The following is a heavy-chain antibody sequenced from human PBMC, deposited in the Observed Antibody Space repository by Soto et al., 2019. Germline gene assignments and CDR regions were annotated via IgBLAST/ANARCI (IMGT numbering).Heavy chain of an antibody. CDR3: AGRAAPGGGIDY. V-gene: IGHV4-39*01. D-gene: IGHD6-6*01. J-gene: IGHJ4*02. Sequence: QLQLQESGPGLVKPSETLSLTCTVSGGSISSSSYYWGWIRQPPGKGLEWIGSIDYSGSTYYNPSLKSRVTISVDTSKNQFSLKLSSVTAADTAVYYCAGRAAPGGGIDYWGQGTLVTVSS. CDR2: IDYSGST. CDR1: GGSISSSSYY.